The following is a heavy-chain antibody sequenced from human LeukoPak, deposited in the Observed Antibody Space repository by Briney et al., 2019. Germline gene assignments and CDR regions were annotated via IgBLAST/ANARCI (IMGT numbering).Heavy chain of an antibody. CDR1: GGSISSYY. J-gene: IGHJ4*02. Sequence: SETLSLTCTVSGGSISSYYWSWIRQPAGKGLEWIGRIYTSGSTNYSPSLKSRVTMSVDTSKNQFSLKLSSVTAADTAVYYCARDIRYFDWLPPYYFDYWGQGTLVTVSS. CDR3: ARDIRYFDWLPPYYFDY. CDR2: IYTSGST. D-gene: IGHD3-9*01. V-gene: IGHV4-4*07.